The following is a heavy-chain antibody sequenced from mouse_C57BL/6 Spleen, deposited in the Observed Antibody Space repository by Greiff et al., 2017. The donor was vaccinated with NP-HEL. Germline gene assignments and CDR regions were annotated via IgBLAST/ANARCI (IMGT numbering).Heavy chain of an antibody. CDR2: IWSGGST. V-gene: IGHV2-2*01. CDR1: GFSLTSYG. CDR3: ARITTVVGGTRARDY. Sequence: QVHVKQSGPGLVQPSQSLSITCTVSGFSLTSYGVHWVRQSPGKGLEWLGVIWSGGSTDYNAAFISRLSISKDNSKSQVFFKMNSLQADDTAIYYCARITTVVGGTRARDYWGQGTSVTVSS. D-gene: IGHD1-1*01. J-gene: IGHJ4*01.